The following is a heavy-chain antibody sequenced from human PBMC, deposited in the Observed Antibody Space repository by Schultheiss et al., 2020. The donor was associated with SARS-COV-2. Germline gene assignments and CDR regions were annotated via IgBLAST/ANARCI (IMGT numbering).Heavy chain of an antibody. Sequence: ASVKVSCKASGYTFTSYYMHWVRQAPGQRLEWMGWINAGNGNTKYSQKFQGRVTMTTDTSTSTAYMELRSLRSDDTAVYYCARGSYDYIWGSPNWFDPWGQGTLVTVSS. CDR3: ARGSYDYIWGSPNWFDP. V-gene: IGHV1-3*01. D-gene: IGHD3-16*01. CDR1: GYTFTSYY. CDR2: INAGNGNT. J-gene: IGHJ5*02.